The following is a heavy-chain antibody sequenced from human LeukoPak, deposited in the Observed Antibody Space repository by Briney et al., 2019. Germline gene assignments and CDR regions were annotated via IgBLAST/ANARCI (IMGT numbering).Heavy chain of an antibody. V-gene: IGHV4-59*08. Sequence: PSETLSLTCTVSGASISSHYWTWIRQSPGKGLEWIGYIFHGVSTNYNPSLKSRVTMSVDTSKKQFSLKVRSVTAADTAVYYCARIYCTSSSCYDYYYYYMDVWGKGTTVIVSS. CDR1: GASISSHY. CDR3: ARIYCTSSSCYDYYYYYMDV. CDR2: IFHGVST. J-gene: IGHJ6*03. D-gene: IGHD2-2*01.